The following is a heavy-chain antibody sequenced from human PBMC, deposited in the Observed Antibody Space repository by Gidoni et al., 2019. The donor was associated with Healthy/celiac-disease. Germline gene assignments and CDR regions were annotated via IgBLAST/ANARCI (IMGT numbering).Heavy chain of an antibody. D-gene: IGHD2-15*01. J-gene: IGHJ5*02. CDR3: AREIVVVVAAANWFDP. CDR1: GGSISSGDYY. Sequence: QVQLQESGPGLVKPSQTLSLTCTVSGGSISSGDYYWSWIRQPPGKGLEWIGYIYYSGSTYYNPSLKSRVTISVDTSKNQFSLKLSSVTAADTAVYYCAREIVVVVAAANWFDPWGQGTLVTVSS. V-gene: IGHV4-30-4*01. CDR2: IYYSGST.